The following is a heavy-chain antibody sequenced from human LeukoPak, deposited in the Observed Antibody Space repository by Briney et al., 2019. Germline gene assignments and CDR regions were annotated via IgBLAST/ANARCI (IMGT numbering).Heavy chain of an antibody. D-gene: IGHD5-18*01. J-gene: IGHJ3*02. CDR1: GYTFTSYD. V-gene: IGHV1-8*01. Sequence: ASVKVSRKASGYTFTSYDINWVRQATGQGLEWMGWMNPNSGNTGYAQKFQGRVTMTRNTSISTAYMELSSLRSEDTAVYYCARRIQLWLHFYAFDIWGQGTMVTVSS. CDR3: ARRIQLWLHFYAFDI. CDR2: MNPNSGNT.